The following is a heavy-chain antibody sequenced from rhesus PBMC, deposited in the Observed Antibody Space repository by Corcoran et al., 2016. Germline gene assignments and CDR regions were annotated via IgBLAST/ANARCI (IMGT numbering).Heavy chain of an antibody. Sequence: QVTLEESGPALVKPPQTLTLTCSFSGFSLTPGGVGVSWIRQPPGQALEWLAGIFWDTVRRFSTTQKSRITSSKETSKNQVGLTMTEMDPVDTATYCCARGLGTTSSGSRWDYRDSWGQGVLVTVSS. J-gene: IGHJ4*01. D-gene: IGHD6-31*01. CDR2: IFWDTVR. CDR1: GFSLTPGGVG. V-gene: IGHV2-174*01. CDR3: ARGLGTTSSGSRWDYRDS.